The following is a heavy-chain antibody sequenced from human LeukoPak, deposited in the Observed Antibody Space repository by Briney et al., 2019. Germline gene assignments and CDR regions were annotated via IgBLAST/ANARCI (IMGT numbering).Heavy chain of an antibody. J-gene: IGHJ2*01. CDR2: IYHSGST. CDR3: ARGRVVTAIRGWYFDL. D-gene: IGHD2-21*02. Sequence: PSETLSLTCTVSGYSISSGYYWGWIRQPPGKGLEWIGSIYHSGSTYYNPSLKSRVTISVDTSKNQFSLKLSSVTAADTAVYYCARGRVVTAIRGWYFDLWGRGTLVTVSS. V-gene: IGHV4-38-2*02. CDR1: GYSISSGYY.